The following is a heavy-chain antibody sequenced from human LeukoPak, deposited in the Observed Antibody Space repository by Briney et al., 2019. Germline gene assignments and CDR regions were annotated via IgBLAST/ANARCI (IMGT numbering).Heavy chain of an antibody. D-gene: IGHD1-1*01. V-gene: IGHV1-46*01. CDR3: ARLTTGTIGDY. CDR2: INPSGDST. J-gene: IGHJ4*02. Sequence: ASVKVSCKASGYTFTSYYMHWVRQAPGQGLEWMGIINPSGDSTSYAQKFQGRVTMTRDTSTSTVYMELSSLRSEDTAVYYCARLTTGTIGDYWGQGTLVTVSS. CDR1: GYTFTSYY.